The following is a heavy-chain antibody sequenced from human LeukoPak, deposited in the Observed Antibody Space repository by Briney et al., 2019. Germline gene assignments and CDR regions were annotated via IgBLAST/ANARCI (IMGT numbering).Heavy chain of an antibody. Sequence: PGGSLRLSCAASGFTFSSYWMHWVRQAPGKGLVWVSRINGDETRTNYADSVKGRFTISRDNAKNSLYLQMNSLRAEDTAVYYCARDNVVRGAPEFDYWGQGTLVTVSS. D-gene: IGHD3-10*01. CDR2: INGDETRT. V-gene: IGHV3-74*01. CDR3: ARDNVVRGAPEFDY. CDR1: GFTFSSYW. J-gene: IGHJ4*02.